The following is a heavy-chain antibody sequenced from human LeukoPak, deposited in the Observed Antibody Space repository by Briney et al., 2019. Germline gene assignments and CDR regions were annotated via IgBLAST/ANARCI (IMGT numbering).Heavy chain of an antibody. CDR1: GFTFSSYS. D-gene: IGHD6-6*01. CDR3: ARDRDAVLWSSSWDY. Sequence: GGSLRLSCAASGFTFSSYSMNWVRQAPGKGLEWVSSISSSSYIYYADSVKGRFTISRDNAKNSLYLQMNSLRAEDTAVYYCARDRDAVLWSSSWDYWGQGTLVTVSS. CDR2: ISSSSYI. J-gene: IGHJ4*02. V-gene: IGHV3-21*01.